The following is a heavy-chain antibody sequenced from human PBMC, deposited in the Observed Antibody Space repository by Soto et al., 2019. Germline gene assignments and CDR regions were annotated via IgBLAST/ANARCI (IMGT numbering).Heavy chain of an antibody. CDR2: ISAYNTNT. J-gene: IGHJ4*02. CDR3: ARDTPPTDY. CDR1: GYTFTSYH. V-gene: IGHV1-18*01. Sequence: QVQLVQSGAEVKKPGVSVKVSCKTSGYTFTSYHISWVRQAPGQGLEWMGWISAYNTNTNYAQKFQGRVTMTTDTLTSTAYMELRSLRSDDTAAYYCARDTPPTDYWGQGTLVTVSS.